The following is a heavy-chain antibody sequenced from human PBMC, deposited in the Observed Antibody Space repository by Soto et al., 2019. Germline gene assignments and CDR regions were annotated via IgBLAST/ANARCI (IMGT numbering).Heavy chain of an antibody. V-gene: IGHV1-69*04. D-gene: IGHD3-9*01. Sequence: SVKVSCKASGGTFSSYTISWVRQAPGQGLEWMGRIIPILGIANYAQKFQGRVTITADKSTSTAYMELSSLRSEDTAVYYCARDYYDILTGYPSPVRFWGQGTMVTV. J-gene: IGHJ3*01. CDR1: GGTFSSYT. CDR2: IIPILGIA. CDR3: ARDYYDILTGYPSPVRF.